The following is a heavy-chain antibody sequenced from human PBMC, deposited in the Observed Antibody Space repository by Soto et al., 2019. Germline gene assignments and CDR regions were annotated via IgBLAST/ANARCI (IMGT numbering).Heavy chain of an antibody. CDR3: AKSYQVEPDVSDY. CDR2: ISGSGGST. J-gene: IGHJ4*02. D-gene: IGHD1-1*01. CDR1: GFTFSSYA. V-gene: IGHV3-23*01. Sequence: EVQLLESGGGLVQPGGSLRLSCAASGFTFSSYAMSWVRQAPGKGLEWVSAISGSGGSTYYADSVTGRVTISRDNSKNTLYLQRNSLRAEDTAVYYCAKSYQVEPDVSDYWGQGTLVTASS.